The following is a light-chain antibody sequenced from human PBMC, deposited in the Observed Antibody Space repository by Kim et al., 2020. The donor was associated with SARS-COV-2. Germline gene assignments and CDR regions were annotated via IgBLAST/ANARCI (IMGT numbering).Light chain of an antibody. J-gene: IGKJ4*01. V-gene: IGKV3-11*01. CDR3: LQRKNWPLT. CDR1: HSVTSS. Sequence: EIVLTQSPATLSLSPGERATLSCRASHSVTSSLAWYQLKRGQAPRLLIYDASNRATGIPARFSGSGSGTDFTLTISSLEPEDFAVYYCLQRKNWPLTFGGGTKVDIK. CDR2: DAS.